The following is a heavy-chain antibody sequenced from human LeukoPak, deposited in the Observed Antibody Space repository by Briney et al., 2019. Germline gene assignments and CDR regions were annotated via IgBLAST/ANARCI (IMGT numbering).Heavy chain of an antibody. CDR2: IYYSGST. CDR3: ARLNYSNQTFDP. J-gene: IGHJ5*02. CDR1: GGSISGYY. Sequence: SETLSLTCTVSGGSISGYYWSWIRQPPGKGLDYIGYIYYSGSTNYNPSLKSRVTISVDTSKNQFSLQLSSVTAADTAVYYCARLNYSNQTFDPWGQGTLVTVSS. D-gene: IGHD4-11*01. V-gene: IGHV4-59*08.